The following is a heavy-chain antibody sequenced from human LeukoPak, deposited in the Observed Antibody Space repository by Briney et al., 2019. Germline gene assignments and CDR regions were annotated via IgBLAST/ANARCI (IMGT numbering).Heavy chain of an antibody. V-gene: IGHV3-7*03. CDR1: GFTFSSYW. CDR3: ARDNTLKGYSGSYFD. D-gene: IGHD1-26*01. Sequence: GGSLRLSCAAPGFTFSSYWMSWVRQAPGKGLEWVANIKQDGSEKYYVDSVKGRFTISRDNAKNSLYLQMNSLRAEDTAVYYCARDNTLKGYSGSYFDWGQGTLVTVSS. J-gene: IGHJ4*02. CDR2: IKQDGSEK.